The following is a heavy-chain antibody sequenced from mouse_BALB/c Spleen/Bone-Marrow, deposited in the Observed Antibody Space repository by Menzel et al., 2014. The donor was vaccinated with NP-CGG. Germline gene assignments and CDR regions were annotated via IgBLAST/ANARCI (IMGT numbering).Heavy chain of an antibody. Sequence: EVKLMESGGGLVQPGGSLKLSCAASGFTFSNYGMSWVRQTPDKRLELVATINGNGGSTYYPDSVEGRFTISRDTAKNTLYLQMSSLKSEETAMYYCVRGNYGNYVDYFDFWGQGTTLTVSS. CDR3: VRGNYGNYVDYFDF. CDR1: GFTFSNYG. J-gene: IGHJ2*01. CDR2: INGNGGST. V-gene: IGHV5-6-3*01. D-gene: IGHD2-1*01.